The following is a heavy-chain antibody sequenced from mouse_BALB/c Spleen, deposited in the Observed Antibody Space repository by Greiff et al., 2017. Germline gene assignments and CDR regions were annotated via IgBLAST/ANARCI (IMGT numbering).Heavy chain of an antibody. D-gene: IGHD1-1*01. J-gene: IGHJ4*01. CDR1: GYTFTSYY. CDR2: INPSNGGT. Sequence: VQLQQPGAELVKPGASVKLSCKASGYTFTSYYMYWVKQRPGQGLEWIGGINPSNGGTNFNEKFKSKATLTVDKSSSTAYMQLSSLTSEDSAVYYCTSYYYGSSYNDYYAMDYWGQGTSVTVSS. CDR3: TSYYYGSSYNDYYAMDY. V-gene: IGHV1S16*01.